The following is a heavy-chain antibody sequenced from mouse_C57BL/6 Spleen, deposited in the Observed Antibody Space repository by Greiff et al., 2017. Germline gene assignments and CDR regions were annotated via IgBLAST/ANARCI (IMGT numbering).Heavy chain of an antibody. CDR1: GYTFTSYW. CDR2: IHPNSGST. Sequence: QVQLQQPGAELVKPGASVKLSCKASGYTFTSYWMHWVKQRPGQGLEWIGMIHPNSGSTNYNEKFKSKATLTVDKSTSTAYMQLSSLTSEDTAVYYCARSRGYFDVWGTGTTVTVSS. V-gene: IGHV1-64*01. CDR3: ARSRGYFDV. J-gene: IGHJ1*03.